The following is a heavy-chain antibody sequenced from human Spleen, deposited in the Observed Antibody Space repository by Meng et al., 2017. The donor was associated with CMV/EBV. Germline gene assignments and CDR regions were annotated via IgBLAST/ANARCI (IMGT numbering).Heavy chain of an antibody. CDR2: IRYDGSNK. CDR3: AKDRRWTMVDFWSGYYIFDY. Sequence: GGSLRLSCAASGFTLRNYAMSWVRQAPGKGLEWVAFIRYDGSNKYYADSVKGRFTISRDNSKNTLYLQMNSLRAEDTAVYYCAKDRRWTMVDFWSGYYIFDYWGQGTLVTVSS. V-gene: IGHV3-30*02. D-gene: IGHD3-3*01. J-gene: IGHJ4*02. CDR1: GFTLRNYA.